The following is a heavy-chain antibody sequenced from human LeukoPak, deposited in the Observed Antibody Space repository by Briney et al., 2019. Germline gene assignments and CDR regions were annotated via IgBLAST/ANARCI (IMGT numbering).Heavy chain of an antibody. Sequence: GGSLRLSCAASGFTFSSYAMSWVRQAPGKGLEWVSAISGSGGSTYYADSVKGQFTISRDNSKNTLYLQMNSLRAEDTAVYYCAKDPVAGIYYYYGMDVWGQGTTVTVSS. D-gene: IGHD6-19*01. CDR1: GFTFSSYA. CDR2: ISGSGGST. V-gene: IGHV3-23*01. J-gene: IGHJ6*02. CDR3: AKDPVAGIYYYYGMDV.